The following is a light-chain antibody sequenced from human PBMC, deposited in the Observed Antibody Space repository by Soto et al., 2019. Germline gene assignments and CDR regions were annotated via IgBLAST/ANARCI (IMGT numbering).Light chain of an antibody. CDR2: ATS. V-gene: IGKV3-20*01. CDR1: QSVSTSH. Sequence: EFVLTQSPGTLSLSPGERATLSCRASQSVSTSHLAWYQQKPGQAPRLLIEATSTRANAIPDRFIGSVSGTDFTLTITRLEPEDAAISFCHHYYISAWTFGQGTKVEVK. J-gene: IGKJ1*01. CDR3: HHYYISAWT.